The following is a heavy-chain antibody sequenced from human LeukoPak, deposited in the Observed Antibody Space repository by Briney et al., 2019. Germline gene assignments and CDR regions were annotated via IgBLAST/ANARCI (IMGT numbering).Heavy chain of an antibody. V-gene: IGHV3-23*01. D-gene: IGHD3-10*01. CDR1: GFTFITHG. CDR3: AKDRDYKDKSTWRTFDY. J-gene: IGHJ4*02. Sequence: GGSLRLSCEGSGFTFITHGVAWVRQAPGKGLEWVSIISGNGVYTYYADSVKGRFTISRDNSKNMVYLQMNSLRTDDTAIYYCAKDRDYKDKSTWRTFDYWGRGTLVTVSS. CDR2: ISGNGVYT.